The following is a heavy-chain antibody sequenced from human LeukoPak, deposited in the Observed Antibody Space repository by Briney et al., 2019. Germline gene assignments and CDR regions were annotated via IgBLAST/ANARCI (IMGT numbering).Heavy chain of an antibody. J-gene: IGHJ5*02. CDR2: INPNSGGT. V-gene: IGHV1-2*02. Sequence: ASVKVSCKASGYTFTRYYIHWVRQAPGQGLEWMGWINPNSGGTNYAQRFQGRVTMTRDTSISTAYMELSRLRSDDTAVYYCARELGTTSIHWFDPWGQGTLVTVSS. D-gene: IGHD2-2*01. CDR1: GYTFTRYY. CDR3: ARELGTTSIHWFDP.